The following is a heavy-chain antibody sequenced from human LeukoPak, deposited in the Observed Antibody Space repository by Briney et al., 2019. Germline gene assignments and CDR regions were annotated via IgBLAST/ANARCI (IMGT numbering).Heavy chain of an antibody. Sequence: PGGSLRLSCAASRFTFSSYAMSWVRQAPGKRLEWVSGISASGSSTYYTDSVKGRFTISRDNSKNTLHLQMDSLRAEDTAVYYCAKSMGAGTSYPIDYWGQGTLVTVSS. V-gene: IGHV3-23*01. CDR2: ISASGSST. D-gene: IGHD3-16*02. CDR1: RFTFSSYA. J-gene: IGHJ4*02. CDR3: AKSMGAGTSYPIDY.